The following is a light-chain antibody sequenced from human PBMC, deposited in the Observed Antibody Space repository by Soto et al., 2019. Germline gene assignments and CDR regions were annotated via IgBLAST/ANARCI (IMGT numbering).Light chain of an antibody. Sequence: DIVMTQSPDSLAVSLGERATINCKSSQSVLHTSTNKICLAWYQQKPGQPPKLLIYWASNREVGVPDRFSASGSATDFTLTISSRQAEDVAVYYCQQYHSFPLTFGGGTKVEIK. CDR1: QSVLHTSTNKIC. V-gene: IGKV4-1*01. CDR2: WAS. CDR3: QQYHSFPLT. J-gene: IGKJ4*01.